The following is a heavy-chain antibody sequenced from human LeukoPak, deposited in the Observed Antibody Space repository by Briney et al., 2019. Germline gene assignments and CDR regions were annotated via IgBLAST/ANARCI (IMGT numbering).Heavy chain of an antibody. CDR3: ARDQCSGGSCYSFDH. CDR2: IWYDGSNK. V-gene: IGHV3-33*01. J-gene: IGHJ4*02. D-gene: IGHD2-15*01. Sequence: GGSLRLSCAASGFTFSSYGMHWVRQAPGKGLEWVAVIWYDGSNKYYADSVKGRFTISRDNSKNTLYLQMNSLRAEDTAVYYCARDQCSGGSCYSFDHWGQGTLVTVSS. CDR1: GFTFSSYG.